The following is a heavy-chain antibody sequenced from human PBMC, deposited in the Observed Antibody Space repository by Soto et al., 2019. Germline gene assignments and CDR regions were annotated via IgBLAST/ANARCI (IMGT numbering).Heavy chain of an antibody. CDR2: LWANERTI. CDR3: ARDGEGLVPYTFDV. CDR1: GFSFRNHA. D-gene: IGHD2-8*02. V-gene: IGHV3-33*01. Sequence: PGGSLRLSCAASGFSFRNHALHWVRQAPGKGLEWVAQLWANERTIFYAESVRGRLTVSRDNSKNTIYVQINSLTADDTAVYYCARDGEGLVPYTFDVWGQGTTVTVSS. J-gene: IGHJ6*02.